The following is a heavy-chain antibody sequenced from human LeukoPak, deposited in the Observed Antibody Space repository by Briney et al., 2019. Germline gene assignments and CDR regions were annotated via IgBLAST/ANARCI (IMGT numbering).Heavy chain of an antibody. CDR3: ATMGRELLREYYYYYMDV. J-gene: IGHJ6*03. V-gene: IGHV1-24*01. D-gene: IGHD1-26*01. CDR1: GYTFTNYG. Sequence: ASVNVSCKASGYTFTNYGISWVRQAPGKGLEWMGGFDPEDGETIYAQKFQGRVTITEDTSTDTAYMELSSLRSEDTAVYYCATMGRELLREYYYYYMDVWGKGTTVTVSS. CDR2: FDPEDGET.